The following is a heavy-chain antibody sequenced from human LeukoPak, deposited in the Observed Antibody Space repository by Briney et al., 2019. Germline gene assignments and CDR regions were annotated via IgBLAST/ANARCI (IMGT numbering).Heavy chain of an antibody. J-gene: IGHJ4*02. CDR1: GFILSRYT. D-gene: IGHD3-3*02. CDR2: IWSDSAEI. Sequence: GGSLRLSCAASGFILSRYTINWVRQAPGKGLEWVSSIWSDSAEIHYADSVKGRFTISRDNAKDSLYLQMNSLRAEDSAVYYCARHFFHSDISRPFDYWGQGTLVTVSS. V-gene: IGHV3-21*01. CDR3: ARHFFHSDISRPFDY.